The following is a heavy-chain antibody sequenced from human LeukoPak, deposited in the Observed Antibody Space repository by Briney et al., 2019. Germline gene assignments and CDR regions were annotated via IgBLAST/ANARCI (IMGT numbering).Heavy chain of an antibody. D-gene: IGHD2-2*01. CDR3: AREDKCSSTSCYYAAFDP. Sequence: ASVKVSCKASGYTFTSYYMHWVRQAPGQGPEWMGWINPNSGGTNYAQKFQGRVTMTRDTSISTAYMELSRLRSDDTAVYYCAREDKCSSTSCYYAAFDPWGQGTLVTVSS. V-gene: IGHV1-2*02. CDR1: GYTFTSYY. J-gene: IGHJ5*02. CDR2: INPNSGGT.